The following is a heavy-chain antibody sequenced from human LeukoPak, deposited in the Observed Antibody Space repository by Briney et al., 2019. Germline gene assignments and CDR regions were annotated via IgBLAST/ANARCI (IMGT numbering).Heavy chain of an antibody. J-gene: IGHJ4*02. CDR2: INHSGST. Sequence: SETLSLTCVVYGGSFSGYYWSWIRQPPGKGLEWIGEINHSGSTNYNPSLKSRVTISVDTSKNQSSLKLSSVTAADTAVYYCARRRVYYDSSGYYYFDYWGQGTLVTVSS. CDR1: GGSFSGYY. CDR3: ARRRVYYDSSGYYYFDY. D-gene: IGHD3-22*01. V-gene: IGHV4-34*01.